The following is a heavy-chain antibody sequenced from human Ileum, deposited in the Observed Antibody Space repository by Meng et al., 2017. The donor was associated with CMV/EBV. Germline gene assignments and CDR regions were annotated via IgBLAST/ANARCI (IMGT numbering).Heavy chain of an antibody. CDR2: INSKNDGT. D-gene: IGHD6-19*01. J-gene: IGHJ4*02. Sequence: QVQVVQSGAEGNKPWALVQVSCTTSGFTFSGYYIHWVRQAPGQGLEWMGWINSKNDGTNYARKFQGRVTMTRETSISTAHMELSGLMSDDTAVYYCVRSSGWSRFDYWGQGTLVTVSS. V-gene: IGHV1-2*02. CDR3: VRSSGWSRFDY. CDR1: GFTFSGYY.